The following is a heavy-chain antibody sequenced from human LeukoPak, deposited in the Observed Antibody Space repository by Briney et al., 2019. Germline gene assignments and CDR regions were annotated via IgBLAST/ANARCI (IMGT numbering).Heavy chain of an antibody. CDR1: GFTFSGYG. CDR2: ISGSGGST. J-gene: IGHJ4*02. CDR3: AKTSRRDGYKAADN. Sequence: GGSLRLSCAASGFTFSGYGMSWVRQAPGKGLEWVSAISGSGGSTYYADSVKGRFTISRDNSKNTLYLQMNSLRAEDTAVYYCAKTSRRDGYKAADNWGQGTLVTVSS. D-gene: IGHD5-24*01. V-gene: IGHV3-23*01.